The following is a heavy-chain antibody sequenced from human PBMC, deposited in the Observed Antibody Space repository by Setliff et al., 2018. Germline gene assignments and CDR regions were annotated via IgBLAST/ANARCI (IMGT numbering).Heavy chain of an antibody. CDR2: IFYDGNS. Sequence: SETLSLSCSASGGPISSSSYYWVWIRQPPGKGLEWIGAIFYDGNSYYNPSLKGRVTMSVDTSKNVFSLKLRSVTAADTSVYYCARQMSPPGMARARGFNWFDPWGQGTQVTVSS. D-gene: IGHD3-10*01. CDR3: ARQMSPPGMARARGFNWFDP. CDR1: GGPISSSSYY. J-gene: IGHJ5*02. V-gene: IGHV4-39*01.